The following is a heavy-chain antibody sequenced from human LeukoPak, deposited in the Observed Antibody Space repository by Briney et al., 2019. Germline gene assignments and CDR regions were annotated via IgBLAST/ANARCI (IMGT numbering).Heavy chain of an antibody. CDR2: IIPILGIA. J-gene: IGHJ4*02. D-gene: IGHD6-13*01. Sequence: SVKVSCKASGGTFSSYAISWVRQAPGQGLEWMGRIIPILGIANYAQKFQGRVTITADKSTSTAYMELSSLRSEDTAVYYCARIAAAGTEDYWGQGTLVTVSS. CDR3: ARIAAAGTEDY. V-gene: IGHV1-69*04. CDR1: GGTFSSYA.